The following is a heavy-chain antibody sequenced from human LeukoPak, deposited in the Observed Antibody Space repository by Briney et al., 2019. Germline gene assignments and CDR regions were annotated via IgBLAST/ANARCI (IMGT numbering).Heavy chain of an antibody. D-gene: IGHD6-19*01. J-gene: IGHJ4*02. CDR2: TYYRSKWYN. CDR3: AREFGQWLVRGVLDY. V-gene: IGHV6-1*01. CDR1: GDSASSNSAA. Sequence: SQTLSLTCAISGDSASSNSAAWNWIRQSPSRGLEWLGRTYYRSKWYNDYAVSVKSRITINPDTSKNQFSLQLNSVTPEDTAVYYCAREFGQWLVRGVLDYWGQGTLVTVSS.